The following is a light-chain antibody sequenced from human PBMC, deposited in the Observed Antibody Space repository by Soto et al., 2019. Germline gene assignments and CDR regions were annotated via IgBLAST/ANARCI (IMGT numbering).Light chain of an antibody. CDR2: DAS. CDR3: QQRSNRPGT. J-gene: IGKJ1*01. CDR1: QIVSSY. V-gene: IGKV3-11*01. Sequence: EILLTQSPATLSLSPGERATLSFRASQIVSSYLDWYQQKPGQAPRLLIYDASNRATGIPARSSGSGSGTDFTLTIISLEPEDFAYYYCQQRSNRPGTFGQGNKVEIK.